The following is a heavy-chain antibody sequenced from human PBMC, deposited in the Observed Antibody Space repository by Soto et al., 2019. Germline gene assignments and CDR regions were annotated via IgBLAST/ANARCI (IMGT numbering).Heavy chain of an antibody. J-gene: IGHJ6*03. D-gene: IGHD1-1*01. CDR3: ARLRNHYFMDA. CDR1: DGPISGLY. Sequence: QVQLQESGPGLVRPSGTLSLTSPVSDGPISGLYWPGVRQPPGKGLEWIGWIYSSGTTNYNPSLKSRVTISVDTSKNQFSLKLSSVTAADTAIYYCARLRNHYFMDAWGKGTTVAVSS. V-gene: IGHV4-59*08. CDR2: IYSSGTT.